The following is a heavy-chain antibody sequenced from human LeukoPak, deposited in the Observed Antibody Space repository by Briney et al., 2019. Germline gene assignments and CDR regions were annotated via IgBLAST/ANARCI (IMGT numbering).Heavy chain of an antibody. CDR3: ATLSRYSYGSVRWFDP. J-gene: IGHJ5*02. CDR2: FDPEDGET. V-gene: IGHV1-24*01. CDR1: GYTLTELS. Sequence: ASVKVSCKVSGYTLTELSMHWVRQAPGKGLEWMGGFDPEDGETIYAQKFQGRVTMTEDTSTDTAYMELSSLRSEDTAVYYCATLSRYSYGSVRWFDPWGQGTLVTVSS. D-gene: IGHD5-18*01.